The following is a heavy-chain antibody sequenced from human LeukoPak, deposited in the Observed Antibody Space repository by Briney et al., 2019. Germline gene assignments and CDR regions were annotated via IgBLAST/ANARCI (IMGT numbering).Heavy chain of an antibody. Sequence: SETLSLTCTVSGDSISSSSSYWGWIRQPPGEGLEWIGSIYHSGSTYYNPSLKSRVTISVDTSKNHFSLKLNSVTAADTAMYYCARRVVAATNYFDYWGQGTLVTVSS. V-gene: IGHV4-39*02. CDR1: GDSISSSSSY. J-gene: IGHJ4*02. D-gene: IGHD2-15*01. CDR3: ARRVVAATNYFDY. CDR2: IYHSGST.